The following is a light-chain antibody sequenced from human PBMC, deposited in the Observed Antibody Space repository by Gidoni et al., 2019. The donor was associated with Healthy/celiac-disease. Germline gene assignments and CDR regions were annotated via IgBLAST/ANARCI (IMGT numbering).Light chain of an antibody. V-gene: IGKV3-20*01. CDR3: QQYGSSPRT. CDR2: GAS. CDR1: QNVSSSY. Sequence: EIGLTQAPGTLSLSPGERATLSCRASQNVSSSYLAWYKQKPGQAPRLLIYGASSRATGIPDRFSGSGSGTDFTLTISRLEPEDFSVYYCQQYGSSPRTFXXXTRLEIK. J-gene: IGKJ2*01.